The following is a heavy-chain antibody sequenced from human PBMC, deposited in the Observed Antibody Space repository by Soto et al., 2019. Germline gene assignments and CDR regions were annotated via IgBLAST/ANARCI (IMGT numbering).Heavy chain of an antibody. D-gene: IGHD2-15*01. J-gene: IGHJ4*02. CDR3: TRGSCSDSGCPPDY. Sequence: GGSLRLSCAASGFTFNNGRMNWVRQAPGQGLVWVSRVNGAGIYTSYADSVKGRFTISSDNAKNTLYLQMNSLRAEDTAVYYCTRGSCSDSGCPPDYWGQGTPVTVSS. CDR1: GFTFNNGR. CDR2: VNGAGIYT. V-gene: IGHV3-74*01.